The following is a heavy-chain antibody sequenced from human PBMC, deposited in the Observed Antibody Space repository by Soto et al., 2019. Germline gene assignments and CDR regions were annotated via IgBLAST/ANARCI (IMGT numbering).Heavy chain of an antibody. V-gene: IGHV3-23*01. CDR1: GFSISTYG. CDR2: FSGSSGNT. CDR3: AREGLGYSYGYMGAFDY. J-gene: IGHJ4*02. Sequence: GGSLRLSCAASGFSISTYGVTWVRQAPGKGLEWVSGFSGSSGNTYYADSVKGRFTISRDNSKNTVYLQMNSLRAEDTAVYYCAREGLGYSYGYMGAFDYWGQGTLVTVSS. D-gene: IGHD5-18*01.